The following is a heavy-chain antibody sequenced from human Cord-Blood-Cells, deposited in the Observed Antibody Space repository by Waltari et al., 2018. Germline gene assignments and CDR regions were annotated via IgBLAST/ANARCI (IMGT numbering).Heavy chain of an antibody. CDR1: GGSISSYY. D-gene: IGHD6-13*01. CDR2: IYYSGST. Sequence: QVQLQESGPGLVKPSETLSLTCTVSGGSISSYYWSWIRQPPGKGLEWSGYIYYSGSTNYNPSLKSRVTISVATSKNQFSLKLSSVTAADTAVYYCARRRGAAAGSLVRWFDPWGQGTLVTVSS. V-gene: IGHV4-59*08. CDR3: ARRRGAAAGSLVRWFDP. J-gene: IGHJ5*02.